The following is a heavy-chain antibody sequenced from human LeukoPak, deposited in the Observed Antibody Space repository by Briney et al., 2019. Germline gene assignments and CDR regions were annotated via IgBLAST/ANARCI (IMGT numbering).Heavy chain of an antibody. CDR1: GFTFSGSA. CDR2: IRSKANSYAT. V-gene: IGHV3-73*01. J-gene: IGHJ2*01. CDR3: TWTTVVTPDWYFDL. Sequence: PGRSLRLSCAATGFTFSGSAMHWVRQASGKGLEWVGRIRSKANSYATAHAASVKGRFTISRDDSKNTAYLQMNSLKTEDTAVYYCTWTTVVTPDWYFDLWGRGTLVTVSS. D-gene: IGHD4-23*01.